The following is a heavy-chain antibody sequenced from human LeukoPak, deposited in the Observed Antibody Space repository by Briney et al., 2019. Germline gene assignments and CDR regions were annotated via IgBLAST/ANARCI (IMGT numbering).Heavy chain of an antibody. CDR3: ARNYGSGSYSYYYYYMDV. CDR1: GYTLTELS. Sequence: ASVKVSCKVSGYTLTELSMHWVRQAPGKGLEWMGGFDPEDGETIYAQKFQGRVTMTEDTSTDTAYMELSSLRSEDTAVYYCARNYGSGSYSYYYYYMDVWGKGTTVTVSS. D-gene: IGHD3-10*01. CDR2: FDPEDGET. V-gene: IGHV1-24*01. J-gene: IGHJ6*03.